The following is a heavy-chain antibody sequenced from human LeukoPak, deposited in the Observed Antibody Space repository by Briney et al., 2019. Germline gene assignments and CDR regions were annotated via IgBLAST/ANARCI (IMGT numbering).Heavy chain of an antibody. CDR3: AKPPGSSSFDY. J-gene: IGHJ4*02. V-gene: IGHV3-7*01. CDR1: GFTFSSYV. CDR2: IKPDGSAQ. D-gene: IGHD6-13*01. Sequence: GGSLRLSCAASGFTFSSYVMSWVRQAPGKGLEWVATIKPDGSAQYYVDSVKGRFTISRDNSKNTLYLQMNSLRAEDTAVYYCAKPPGSSSFDYWGQGTLVTVSS.